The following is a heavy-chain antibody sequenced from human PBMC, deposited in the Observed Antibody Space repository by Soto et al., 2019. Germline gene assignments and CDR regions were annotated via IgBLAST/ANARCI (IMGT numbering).Heavy chain of an antibody. CDR3: TRDWERDSEAFFDY. D-gene: IGHD3-3*02. Sequence: EVQLLESGGGLLQPGGSLRLSCAASGFTFTTYAMSWVRQSPGKGLEWVSGIYTNGVPEYADSVQGRFTISRDDSKNTLYLQLNSLRAEDTAVYYCTRDWERDSEAFFDYWGQGTLVTVSS. CDR1: GFTFTTYA. CDR2: IYTNGVP. V-gene: IGHV3-23*05. J-gene: IGHJ4*02.